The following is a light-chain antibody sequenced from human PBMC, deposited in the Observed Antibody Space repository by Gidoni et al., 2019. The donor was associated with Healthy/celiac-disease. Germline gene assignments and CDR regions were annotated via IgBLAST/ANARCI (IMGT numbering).Light chain of an antibody. V-gene: IGLV2-8*01. Sequence: GQSVTISCTGTSSDVGGYNYVSWYQQHPGKAPKLMIYEVSKRPSGVPDRFSGSKSGNTASLTVSGLQAEDEADYYCSSYAGSNNLVFGGGTKLTVL. CDR3: SSYAGSNNLV. J-gene: IGLJ2*01. CDR2: EVS. CDR1: SSDVGGYNY.